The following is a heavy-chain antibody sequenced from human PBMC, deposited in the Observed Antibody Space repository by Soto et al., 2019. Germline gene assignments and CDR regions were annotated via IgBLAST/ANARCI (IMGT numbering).Heavy chain of an antibody. CDR3: VRGATTLVL. CDR1: GYSFSSYL. D-gene: IGHD1-26*01. J-gene: IGHJ4*02. CDR2: IDPSDSYT. V-gene: IGHV5-10-1*01. Sequence: GVSLKISWKGAGYSFSSYLITWVRQMPGKGLEWMGRIDPSDSYTNYSPSFQGHVTISADKSINTAYLQWNSLKASDTAMYYCVRGATTLVLWGQGTLVTVSS.